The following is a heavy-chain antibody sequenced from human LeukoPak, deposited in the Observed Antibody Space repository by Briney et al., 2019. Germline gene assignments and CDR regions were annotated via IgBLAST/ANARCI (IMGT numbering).Heavy chain of an antibody. CDR3: ARVRTSGSRREYYYHYYMDV. D-gene: IGHD1-26*01. Sequence: GGSLRLSCAAYGFTFSSYSMTSVRQAPGKGVEWVANIKQDGNEKYYVDSVKGRFTISRDNAKNSLYLQLNSLRAEDTAVYYCARVRTSGSRREYYYHYYMDVWGKGTTVTVSS. CDR2: IKQDGNEK. CDR1: GFTFSSYS. V-gene: IGHV3-7*01. J-gene: IGHJ6*03.